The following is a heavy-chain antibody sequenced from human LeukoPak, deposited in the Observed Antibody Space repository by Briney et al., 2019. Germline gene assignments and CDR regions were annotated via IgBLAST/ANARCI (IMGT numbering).Heavy chain of an antibody. CDR1: GFTFSSYA. J-gene: IGHJ4*02. V-gene: IGHV3-23*01. CDR2: ISGSGGAT. D-gene: IGHD3-3*01. CDR3: AKVNDFWSGHFDY. Sequence: GGSLRLSCAASGFTFSSYAMSWVRQAPGEGLEWVSAISGSGGATYYADSVKGRFTISRDNSKNTLYLQMNSLRAEDTAVYYCAKVNDFWSGHFDYWGQGTLVTVSS.